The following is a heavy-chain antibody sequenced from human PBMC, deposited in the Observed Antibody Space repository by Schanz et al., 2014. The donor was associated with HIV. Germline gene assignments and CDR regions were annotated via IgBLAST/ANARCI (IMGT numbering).Heavy chain of an antibody. J-gene: IGHJ5*02. CDR2: VKPNSGET. CDR3: ARGRSGYCSGGSCPPRWFDP. D-gene: IGHD2-15*01. Sequence: QVQLVQSGAAVKKPEASVKVSCKASGYTFNDYFIHWIRQAPGQGLEWMAWVKPNSGETKFARKFQGRVTMTRDTSISTAYMELSRLRSDDTAVYYCARGRSGYCSGGSCPPRWFDPWGQGTLVTVSS. CDR1: GYTFNDYF. V-gene: IGHV1-2*02.